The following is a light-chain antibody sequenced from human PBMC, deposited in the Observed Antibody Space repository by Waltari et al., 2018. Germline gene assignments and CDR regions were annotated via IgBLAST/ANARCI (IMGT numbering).Light chain of an antibody. V-gene: IGLV2-23*01. CDR2: EDN. CDR3: CSYAGSGTYV. CDR1: RRDVGTYHL. Sequence: QSALAQPASVSGSPGQSITISCPGTRRDVGTYHLVSWYQQHPGEAPKLMIYEDNKRPSGVSHRFSGSHSGKTASLIISGLQAEDEADYHCCSYAGSGTYVFGTGTKVSVL. J-gene: IGLJ1*01.